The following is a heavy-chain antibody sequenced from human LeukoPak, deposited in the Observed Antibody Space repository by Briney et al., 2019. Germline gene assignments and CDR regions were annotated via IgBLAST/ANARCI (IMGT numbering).Heavy chain of an antibody. D-gene: IGHD3-22*01. J-gene: IGHJ4*02. Sequence: GGSLQLSCEASGFSFTNDVMTWVRQAPGKGLEWVSGIKCDDGSTYYADSVKGRFTVSTNNSQNAVFLQMNSQRGEDTAIYYCAHYYNDNSGYYPFDLDYWGQGTLVTVSS. CDR2: IKCDDGST. V-gene: IGHV3-23*01. CDR1: GFSFTNDV. CDR3: AHYYNDNSGYYPFDLDY.